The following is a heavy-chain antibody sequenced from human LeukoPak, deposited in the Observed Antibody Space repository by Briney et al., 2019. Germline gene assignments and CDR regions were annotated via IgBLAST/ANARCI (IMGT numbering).Heavy chain of an antibody. V-gene: IGHV3-66*01. CDR2: IYSGGST. J-gene: IGHJ4*02. CDR1: GFTVSSNY. D-gene: IGHD3-10*01. Sequence: PGGSLRLSCAASGFTVSSNYMSWVRQALGRGLEWVSVIYSGGSTYYADSVKGRFTTSSDNSKNTLFLQMNSLRAGDTAVYYCARGTVTMVDYWGQGTLVTVSS. CDR3: ARGTVTMVDY.